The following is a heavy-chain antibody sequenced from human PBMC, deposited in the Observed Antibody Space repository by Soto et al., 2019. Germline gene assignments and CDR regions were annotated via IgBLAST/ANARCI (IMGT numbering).Heavy chain of an antibody. D-gene: IGHD3-3*01. Sequence: GASLKISCKGSGYSFTSYWIGWVRQMPGKGLEWMGIIYPGDSDTRYSPSFQGQVTISADKSISTAYLQWSSLKASDTAMYYCARGWVTLDYDFWSGDYTDAKYYYGMDGWGQGTTVTLSS. CDR1: GYSFTSYW. CDR2: IYPGDSDT. J-gene: IGHJ6*02. V-gene: IGHV5-51*01. CDR3: ARGWVTLDYDFWSGDYTDAKYYYGMDG.